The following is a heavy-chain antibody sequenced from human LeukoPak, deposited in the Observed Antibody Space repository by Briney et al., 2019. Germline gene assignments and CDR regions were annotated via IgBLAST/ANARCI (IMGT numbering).Heavy chain of an antibody. CDR3: ARPNGDYYNWFDP. Sequence: RASVKVSCKASGYTFTGYYIHWVRQAPGQGLEWMGWINPNSGDTNYAQKFQDRVTLTRDTSISTAYMEVTSLRSDDTAVYYCARPNGDYYNWFDPWGQGTLVTVSS. J-gene: IGHJ5*02. CDR2: INPNSGDT. V-gene: IGHV1-2*02. CDR1: GYTFTGYY. D-gene: IGHD4-17*01.